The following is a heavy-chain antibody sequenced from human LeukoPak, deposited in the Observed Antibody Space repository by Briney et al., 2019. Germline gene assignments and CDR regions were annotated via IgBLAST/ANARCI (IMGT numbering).Heavy chain of an antibody. CDR1: GFTFSSYS. CDR2: ISSSSSTT. CDR3: AREDHGDYGNHFDY. Sequence: GGSLRLSCAASGFTFSSYSMNWVRQAPGKGLEWVSYISSSSSTTYYADSVKGRFTISRDNAKNSLYLQMNSLRAEDTAVYYCAREDHGDYGNHFDYWGQGTLVTVSS. J-gene: IGHJ4*02. D-gene: IGHD4-17*01. V-gene: IGHV3-48*01.